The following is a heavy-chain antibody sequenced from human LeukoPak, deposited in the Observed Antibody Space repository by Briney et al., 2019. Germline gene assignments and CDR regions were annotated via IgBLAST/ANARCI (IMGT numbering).Heavy chain of an antibody. CDR3: ARLVVVAASGYYYYYMDV. CDR1: GDSVSSNSAA. J-gene: IGHJ6*03. Sequence: SQTLSLTCAISGDSVSSNSAAWDWIRQSPSRGLEWLGRTYYRSKWYSDYAVSVKSRITINPDTSKNQFSLQLSSVTAADTAVYYCARLVVVAASGYYYYYMDVWGKGTTVTVSS. CDR2: TYYRSKWYS. V-gene: IGHV6-1*01. D-gene: IGHD2-15*01.